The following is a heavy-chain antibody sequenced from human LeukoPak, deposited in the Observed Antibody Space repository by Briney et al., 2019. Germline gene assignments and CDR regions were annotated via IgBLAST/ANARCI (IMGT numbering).Heavy chain of an antibody. J-gene: IGHJ6*03. CDR1: GGTFTSYA. CDR2: IIPIFGTA. Sequence: ASVKVSCKASGGTFTSYAISWVRQAPGQGLEWMGGIIPIFGTANYAQKFQGRVTITADESTSTAYMELSSLRSEDTAVYYCARSRYYYYYMDVWGKGTTVTVSS. CDR3: ARSRYYYYYMDV. V-gene: IGHV1-69*13.